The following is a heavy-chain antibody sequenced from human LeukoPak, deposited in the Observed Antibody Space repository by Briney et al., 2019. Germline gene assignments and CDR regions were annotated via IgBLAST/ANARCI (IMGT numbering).Heavy chain of an antibody. CDR1: GGTFSSYA. D-gene: IGHD5-18*01. CDR2: IIPIFGTA. V-gene: IGHV1-69*01. J-gene: IGHJ6*03. Sequence: ASVKVSCKASGGTFSSYAISWVRQAPGQRLEWMGGIIPIFGTANYAQKFQGRVTITADESTSTAYMELSSLRSEDTAVYYCARGTAMVYYYYYYMDVWGKGTTVTVSS. CDR3: ARGTAMVYYYYYYMDV.